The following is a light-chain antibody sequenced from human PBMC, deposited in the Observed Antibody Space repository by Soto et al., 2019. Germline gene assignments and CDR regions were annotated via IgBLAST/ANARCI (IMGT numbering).Light chain of an antibody. CDR2: AAS. J-gene: IGKJ4*01. V-gene: IGKV3-20*01. CDR3: QQYGSSPFT. CDR1: QSISSSD. Sequence: EILLTQSPGTLSLSPGERATLSCRASQSISSSDLAWYQHRPGQAPRLLIYAASSRATGVPVRFSGSGSGTEFTLSISRLEPEDFAVYYCQQYGSSPFTFGGGTKVDIK.